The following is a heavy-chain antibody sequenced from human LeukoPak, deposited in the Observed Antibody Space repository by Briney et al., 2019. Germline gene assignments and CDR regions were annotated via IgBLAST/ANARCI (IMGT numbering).Heavy chain of an antibody. CDR3: AKGVTPTY. J-gene: IGHJ4*02. CDR2: IYSDGTT. D-gene: IGHD3-10*01. Sequence: GGSLRLSCAASGFTASSTYVSWVRQAPGRGLEWVSVIYSDGTTYYADSVKGRFTISRDNSKNTLFLQMNNLRAEDTAMYYCAKGVTPTYWGQGTLVTVSS. CDR1: GFTASSTY. V-gene: IGHV3-66*01.